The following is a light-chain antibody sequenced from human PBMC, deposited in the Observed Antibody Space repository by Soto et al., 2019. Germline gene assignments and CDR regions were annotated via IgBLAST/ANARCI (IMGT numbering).Light chain of an antibody. J-gene: IGKJ4*02. CDR2: AAS. V-gene: IGKV1-17*01. CDR3: QQLESYPST. CDR1: QDISND. Sequence: DIQMTQSPSSLSASVGDRVSIACRASQDISNDLGWCQQKPGKAPKRLIYAASSLQSGVPSRFSGSGSGTDFTLTISSLQPDDFATYYCQQLESYPSTFGGGTKVDIK.